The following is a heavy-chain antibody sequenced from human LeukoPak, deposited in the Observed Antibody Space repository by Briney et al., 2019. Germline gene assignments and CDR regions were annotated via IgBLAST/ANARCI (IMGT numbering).Heavy chain of an antibody. CDR3: VTYYYDSSGYWGANYYYYYYMDV. D-gene: IGHD3-22*01. Sequence: GGSLRLSCTASGFTVSSNYMTWVRQAPGKGLEWVSVIYSGGSTYYADSVKGRFTISRDNSKNTLYLQMNSLRAEDTAVYYCVTYYYDSSGYWGANYYYYYYMDVWGKGTTVTISS. CDR2: IYSGGST. V-gene: IGHV3-66*01. J-gene: IGHJ6*03. CDR1: GFTVSSNY.